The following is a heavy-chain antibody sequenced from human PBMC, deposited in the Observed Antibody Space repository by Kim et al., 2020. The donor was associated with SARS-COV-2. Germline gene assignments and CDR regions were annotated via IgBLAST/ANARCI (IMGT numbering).Heavy chain of an antibody. CDR1: GYTFTGYY. Sequence: ASVKVSCKASGYTFTGYYMHWVRQAPGQGLEWMGWINPNSGGTNYAQKFQGWVTMTRDTSISTAYMELSRLRSDDTAVYYCARTKEVRYLGEPASTGPFDYWGQGTLVTVSS. V-gene: IGHV1-2*04. CDR3: ARTKEVRYLGEPASTGPFDY. CDR2: INPNSGGT. J-gene: IGHJ4*02. D-gene: IGHD3-9*01.